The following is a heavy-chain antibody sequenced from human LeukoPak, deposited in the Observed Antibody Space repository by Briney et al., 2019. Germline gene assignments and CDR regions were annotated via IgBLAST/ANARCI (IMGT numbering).Heavy chain of an antibody. J-gene: IGHJ6*02. CDR2: ITWNGGRR. Sequence: GGSLRLSCAASGFTFEDCGMSWVRLAPGQGLEWVSGITWNGGRRGYEDSVKGRFIISRDNAKKSLYLQMNSLRAEDTALYYCARDRAYYGSGGLDVWGQGTTVTVSS. D-gene: IGHD3-10*01. CDR3: ARDRAYYGSGGLDV. CDR1: GFTFEDCG. V-gene: IGHV3-20*04.